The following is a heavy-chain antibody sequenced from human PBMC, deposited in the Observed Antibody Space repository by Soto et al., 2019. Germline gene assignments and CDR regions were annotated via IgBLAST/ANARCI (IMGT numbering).Heavy chain of an antibody. V-gene: IGHV3-21*01. CDR2: ISSSSSYI. J-gene: IGHJ4*02. D-gene: IGHD5-18*01. Sequence: GGSLRLSCAASGFTFSSYSMNWVRQAPGKGLEWVSSISSSSSYIYYADSVKGRVTISRDNAKNSLYLQMNSLRAEDTAVYYCARGGLYSYGLLDYWGQGTLVTVSS. CDR3: ARGGLYSYGLLDY. CDR1: GFTFSSYS.